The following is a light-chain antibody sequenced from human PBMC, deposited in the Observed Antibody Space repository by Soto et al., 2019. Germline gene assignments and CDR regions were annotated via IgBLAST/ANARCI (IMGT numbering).Light chain of an antibody. J-gene: IGKJ4*01. CDR3: QQYNEWPLT. CDR2: HAA. V-gene: IGKV3-15*01. CDR1: QSVSNN. Sequence: EIVMTQSPATLSVSPGERANLSCRASQSVSNNVAWYQQKPGQAPRLLIYHAATRATGIPARFSGSGSGTEVTLTISSLQSEDFAVYYCQQYNEWPLTFGGGTNVEIK.